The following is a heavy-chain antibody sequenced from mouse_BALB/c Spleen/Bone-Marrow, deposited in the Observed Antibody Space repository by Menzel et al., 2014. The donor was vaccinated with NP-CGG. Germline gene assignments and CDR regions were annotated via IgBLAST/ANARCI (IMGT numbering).Heavy chain of an antibody. V-gene: IGHV1-54*01. CDR2: INPGSGGT. CDR3: ARIYYGNYY. J-gene: IGHJ2*01. CDR1: GYAFXNYL. Sequence: QVQLQQSGAELVRPGTSVKVSCKASGYAFXNYLIEWVKQRPGQGLEWIGVINPGSGGTNYNEKFKGKATLTADKSSSTAYMQLSSLTSDGSAVYFCARIYYGNYYWGQGTTLTVSS. D-gene: IGHD2-1*01.